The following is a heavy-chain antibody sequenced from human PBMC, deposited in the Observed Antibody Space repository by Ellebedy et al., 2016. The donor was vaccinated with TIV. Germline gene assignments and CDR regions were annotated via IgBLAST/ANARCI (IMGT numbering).Heavy chain of an antibody. J-gene: IGHJ4*02. Sequence: AASVNVSCKASGYTFTSYYMHWVRQAPGQGLEWMGIINPSGGSTTYAQKLQGRLTMTRDTSTSTVYMELSSLRSEDTAVYYCARARSSGWLHTPDYWGQGLLVTVSS. CDR3: ARARSSGWLHTPDY. CDR1: GYTFTSYY. CDR2: INPSGGST. V-gene: IGHV1-46*04. D-gene: IGHD6-19*01.